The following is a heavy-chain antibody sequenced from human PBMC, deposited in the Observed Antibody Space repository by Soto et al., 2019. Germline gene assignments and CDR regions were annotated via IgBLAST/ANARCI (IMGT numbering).Heavy chain of an antibody. D-gene: IGHD6-6*01. CDR3: ATALGAARPFDY. Sequence: ASVKVSCKASGYTFTGYYMHWVRQAPGQGLELMGWINPNSGGTNYAQKFQGWVTMTRDTSISTAYMELSRLRSDDTAVYYCATALGAARPFDYWGQGTLVTVYS. CDR2: INPNSGGT. CDR1: GYTFTGYY. V-gene: IGHV1-2*04. J-gene: IGHJ4*02.